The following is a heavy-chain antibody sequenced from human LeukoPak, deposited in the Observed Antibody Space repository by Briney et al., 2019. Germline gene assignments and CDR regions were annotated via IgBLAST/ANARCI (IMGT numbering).Heavy chain of an antibody. CDR1: GVSISSSNSY. V-gene: IGHV4-39*01. D-gene: IGHD3/OR15-3a*01. CDR2: IYDSANT. Sequence: SSETLSLTCTVSGVSISSSNSYWVWIRQPPGKGLEWIISIYDSANTYYNASLKSQVSISIYTSKNQFSLMLAPVTAAETAVYYCARQTGSGLLILQGGQGTLVTVSS. CDR3: ARQTGSGLLILQ. J-gene: IGHJ4*02.